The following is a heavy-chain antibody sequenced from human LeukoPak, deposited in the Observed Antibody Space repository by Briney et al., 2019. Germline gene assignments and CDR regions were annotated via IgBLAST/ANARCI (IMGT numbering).Heavy chain of an antibody. CDR1: GFTFDDYA. J-gene: IGHJ3*02. D-gene: IGHD3-16*01. CDR2: INSDGSST. Sequence: GGSLRLSCAASGFTFDDYAMHWVRQAPGKGLVWVSRINSDGSSTGYADSVKGRFTISRDNAKNTLYLQMNSLRAEDTAVYYCARETLINVDAFDIWGQGTMVTVSS. V-gene: IGHV3-74*01. CDR3: ARETLINVDAFDI.